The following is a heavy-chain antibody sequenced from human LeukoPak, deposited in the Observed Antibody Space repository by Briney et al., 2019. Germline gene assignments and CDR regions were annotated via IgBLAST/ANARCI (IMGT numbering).Heavy chain of an antibody. D-gene: IGHD3-3*01. CDR2: IYYSGST. J-gene: IGHJ5*02. CDR1: GFIFTNYSM. CDR3: ARQKWVYYDFWSGLNWFDP. V-gene: IGHV4-39*01. Sequence: PGGSLRLSCGASGFIFTNYSMSWVRQPPGKGLEWIGSIYYSGSTYYNPSLKSRVTISVDTSKNQFSLKLSSVTAADTAVYYCARQKWVYYDFWSGLNWFDPWGQGTLVTVSS.